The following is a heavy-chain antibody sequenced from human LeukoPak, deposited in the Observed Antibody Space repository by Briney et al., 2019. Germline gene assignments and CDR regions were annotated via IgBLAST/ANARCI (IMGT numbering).Heavy chain of an antibody. J-gene: IGHJ4*02. Sequence: GSLRLSCAASGFTFSSYWMSWVRQAPGKGLEWIGSIYNSESTYYNPSLKSRVTISVDTSKNQLSLKVSSVTAADTAVHYCASGEPRYSSRIVVGDNWGQGTLVTVSS. CDR3: ASGEPRYSSRIVVGDN. CDR1: GFTFSSYW. V-gene: IGHV4-4*02. D-gene: IGHD3-22*01. CDR2: IYNSEST.